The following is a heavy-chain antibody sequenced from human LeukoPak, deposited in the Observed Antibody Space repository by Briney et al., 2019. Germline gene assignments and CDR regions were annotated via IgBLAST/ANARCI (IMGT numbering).Heavy chain of an antibody. J-gene: IGHJ5*02. CDR2: IYYSGST. Sequence: SETLSLTCTVSGGSISSHYWSWIRQPPGKGLEWIGYIYYSGSTNYNPSLKSRVTMSVDTSKNHFSLRLSSVTAADTAVYYCARVLYDSSGYPTHWFDPWGQGTLVTVSS. D-gene: IGHD3-22*01. CDR1: GGSISSHY. V-gene: IGHV4-59*11. CDR3: ARVLYDSSGYPTHWFDP.